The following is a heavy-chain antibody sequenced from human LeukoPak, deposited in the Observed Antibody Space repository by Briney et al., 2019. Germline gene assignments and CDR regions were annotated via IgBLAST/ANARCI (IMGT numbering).Heavy chain of an antibody. CDR2: ISSSSSYI. V-gene: IGHV3-21*01. J-gene: IGHJ4*02. CDR3: ARDTDCSSTSCYVNALDY. D-gene: IGHD2-2*01. CDR1: GFNFSSYS. Sequence: GGSLSLSCAASGFNFSSYSMNWVRQAPGKGLEWVSSISSSSSYIYYADSVKGRFTISRDNAKNSLYLQMNSLRADDTAVYYCARDTDCSSTSCYVNALDYWVQGTLVTVSS.